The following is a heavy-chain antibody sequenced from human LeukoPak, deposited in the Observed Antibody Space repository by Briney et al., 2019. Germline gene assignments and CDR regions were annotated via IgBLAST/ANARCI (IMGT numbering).Heavy chain of an antibody. J-gene: IGHJ4*02. Sequence: GGSLRLSCAASGFSFSDYYMSWIRQGPGKGLEWVSDISSSGSTIYHADSVKGRFTISRDNAKNSLFLQMNSLRAEDTAIYYCARDADRTAAAGTPYYVFDYWGQGTLVTVSS. CDR1: GFSFSDYY. CDR3: ARDADRTAAAGTPYYVFDY. D-gene: IGHD6-13*01. CDR2: ISSSGSTI. V-gene: IGHV3-11*01.